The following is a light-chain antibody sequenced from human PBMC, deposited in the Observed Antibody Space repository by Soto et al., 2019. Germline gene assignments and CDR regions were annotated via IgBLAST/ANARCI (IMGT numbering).Light chain of an antibody. CDR2: QVS. CDR3: LQATHWPHT. CDR1: RSLVHSDGNIY. V-gene: IGKV2-30*02. J-gene: IGKJ2*01. Sequence: DVVLTHSPLSLSVTLGQPASISCGSSRSLVHSDGNIYLIWFQQRPGQSPRRLIYQVSNRDSGVPDRFSGSGSVTDFTLKISRVEAEDVGVYYCLQATHWPHTFGQGTKVAI.